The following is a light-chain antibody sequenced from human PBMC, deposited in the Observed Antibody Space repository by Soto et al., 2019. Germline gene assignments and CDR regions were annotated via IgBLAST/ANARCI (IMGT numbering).Light chain of an antibody. CDR3: SSYAGSDSLV. Sequence: QSALTQPPSASGSPGQSVTISCTGTSSDVGAYDLVCWYQQHPGKAPKLIIYEVNKRSSGVPARFSGSKSGTTTSLTVSGLQAEDEANYYCSSYAGSDSLVFGGGTKLTVL. CDR2: EVN. J-gene: IGLJ2*01. V-gene: IGLV2-8*01. CDR1: SSDVGAYDL.